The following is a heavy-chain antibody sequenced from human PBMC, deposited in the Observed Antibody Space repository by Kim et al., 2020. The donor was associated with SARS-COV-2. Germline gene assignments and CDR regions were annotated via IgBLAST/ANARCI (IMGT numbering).Heavy chain of an antibody. J-gene: IGHJ1*01. D-gene: IGHD3-9*01. Sequence: SETLSLTCAVSGGSISSYYWSWIRQPPGKGLEWIGYIYYSGSTNYNPSLKSRVTISVDTSKNQFSLKLSSVTAADTAVYYCVRAYYDILTGYYPEYFQHWGRGTLVTVSS. CDR3: VRAYYDILTGYYPEYFQH. CDR1: GGSISSYY. V-gene: IGHV4-59*01. CDR2: IYYSGST.